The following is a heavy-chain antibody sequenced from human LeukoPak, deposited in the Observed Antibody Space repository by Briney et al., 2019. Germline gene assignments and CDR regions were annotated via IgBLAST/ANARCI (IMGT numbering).Heavy chain of an antibody. CDR1: GFTFSSYA. J-gene: IGHJ6*03. V-gene: IGHV3-30*04. Sequence: AGGSLRLSCAASGFTFSSYAMHWVRQAPGKGLEWVAVISYDGSNKYYADSVKGRFTIFRDNSKNTLYLQMNSLRAEDTAVYYCAKNAPYHYYYYMDVWGKGTTVTISS. CDR2: ISYDGSNK. CDR3: AKNAPYHYYYYMDV.